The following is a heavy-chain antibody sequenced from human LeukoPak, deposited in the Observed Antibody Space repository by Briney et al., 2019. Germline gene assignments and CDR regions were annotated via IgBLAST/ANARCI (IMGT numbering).Heavy chain of an antibody. CDR1: EFTFSSYS. CDR3: ARHWTGTKSFDY. Sequence: PGGSLRLSCAASEFTFSSYSMNWVRQAPGKGLEWVSYITNSGNSKSYADSVKGRFTISRDNTKNTLYLQVNSLRVEDTAVYYCARHWTGTKSFDYWGQGTLVTVSS. CDR2: ITNSGNSK. J-gene: IGHJ4*02. D-gene: IGHD1-14*01. V-gene: IGHV3-48*01.